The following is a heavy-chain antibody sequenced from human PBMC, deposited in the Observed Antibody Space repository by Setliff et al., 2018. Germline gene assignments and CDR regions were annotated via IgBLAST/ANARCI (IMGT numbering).Heavy chain of an antibody. CDR2: IYYSGTA. V-gene: IGHV4-31*02. J-gene: IGHJ6*03. CDR3: ARMSGFQYIDV. D-gene: IGHD3-3*01. CDR1: GGSISSGGYY. Sequence: SETLSLTCTVSGGSISSGGYYWIWIRQHPGKGLEWIGYIYYSGTANYSPSHRRRLTISVDTSKNQFSLKLSSVTAADTAVYYCARMSGFQYIDVWGKGTTVTVSS.